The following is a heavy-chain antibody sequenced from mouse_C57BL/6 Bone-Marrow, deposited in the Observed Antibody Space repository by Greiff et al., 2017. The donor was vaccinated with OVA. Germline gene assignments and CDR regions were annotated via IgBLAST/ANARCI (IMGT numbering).Heavy chain of an antibody. V-gene: IGHV1-55*01. Sequence: VQLQQSGAELVKPGASVKMSCKASGYTFTSYWITWVKQRPGKGLEWIGDIYPGSGSTNYNEKFKSKATLTVDTSSSTAYMQLSSLTSEDSAVYYCARRYYGSSWYFDVWGTGTTVTVSS. CDR1: GYTFTSYW. D-gene: IGHD1-1*01. CDR2: IYPGSGST. J-gene: IGHJ1*03. CDR3: ARRYYGSSWYFDV.